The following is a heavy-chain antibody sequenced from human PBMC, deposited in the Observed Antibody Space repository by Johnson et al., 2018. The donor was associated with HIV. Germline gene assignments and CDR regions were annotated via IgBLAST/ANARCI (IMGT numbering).Heavy chain of an antibody. CDR2: ISYDGSNK. CDR1: GFTFSSYG. D-gene: IGHD1-26*01. J-gene: IGHJ3*02. Sequence: QVQLVESGGGVVQPGRSLRLSCAASGFTFSSYGMHWVRQAPGKGLEWVAVISYDGSNKYYADSVKGRFTISRDNSKNTLYLQMNSLRAEDTAVYYCAKARGIVGATGAFDIWGQGTMVTVYS. V-gene: IGHV3-30*18. CDR3: AKARGIVGATGAFDI.